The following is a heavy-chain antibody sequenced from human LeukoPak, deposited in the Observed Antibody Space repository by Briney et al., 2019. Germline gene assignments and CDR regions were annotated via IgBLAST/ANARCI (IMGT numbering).Heavy chain of an antibody. V-gene: IGHV3-23*01. CDR1: GFTFSSYA. CDR2: ISGSGGST. Sequence: GGSLRLSCAASGFTFSSYAMSWVRQAPGKGLEWVSAISGSGGSTYYADSVKGRFTISRDNSKNTLYLQMNSLRAEDTAVYYCAKGPTTYYYDSSGYYLPDYWGQGTLVTVSS. J-gene: IGHJ4*02. D-gene: IGHD3-22*01. CDR3: AKGPTTYYYDSSGYYLPDY.